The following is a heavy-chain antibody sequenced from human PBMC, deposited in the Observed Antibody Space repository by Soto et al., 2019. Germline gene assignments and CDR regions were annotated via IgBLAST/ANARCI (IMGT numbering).Heavy chain of an antibody. CDR3: ARRSNYYGSGRNFDY. CDR1: GGSISSSSYY. V-gene: IGHV4-39*01. D-gene: IGHD3-10*01. Sequence: SETLSLTCTVSGGSISSSSYYWGWIRQPPGKGLEWIGSIYYSGSTYYNPSLKSRVTISVDTSKNQFSLKLSSVTAADTAVYYCARRSNYYGSGRNFDYWGQGTLVT. CDR2: IYYSGST. J-gene: IGHJ4*02.